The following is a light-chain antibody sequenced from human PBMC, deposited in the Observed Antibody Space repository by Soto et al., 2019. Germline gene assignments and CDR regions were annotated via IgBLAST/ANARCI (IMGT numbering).Light chain of an antibody. V-gene: IGKV3-11*01. J-gene: IGKJ4*01. CDR1: QSVSSY. CDR3: QQRSNWPPLT. CDR2: DTS. Sequence: EIVLTQSPATLSLSPGERATLSCRASQSVSSYLAWYQQKPGQAPRLLIYDTSNRAIGIPARFSGSGSGTDFTLTISSLEPEDFAVYYCQQRSNWPPLTFGGGTKVEIK.